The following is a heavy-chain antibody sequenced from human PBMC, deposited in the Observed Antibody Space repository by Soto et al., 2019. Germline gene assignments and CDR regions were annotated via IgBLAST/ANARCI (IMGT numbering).Heavy chain of an antibody. V-gene: IGHV3-48*02. Sequence: EVQLVESGGGLVQPGGSLRLSCAASGFTFSTYSMNWVRQAPGKGLEWLSYISGSSSTIYYADSVKGRFTISRDNARNSLYLQLNSLIDEATAVYYCARSSGLTTGGYWGQGTLVTVSS. CDR1: GFTFSTYS. CDR3: ARSSGLTTGGY. J-gene: IGHJ4*02. D-gene: IGHD4-17*01. CDR2: ISGSSSTI.